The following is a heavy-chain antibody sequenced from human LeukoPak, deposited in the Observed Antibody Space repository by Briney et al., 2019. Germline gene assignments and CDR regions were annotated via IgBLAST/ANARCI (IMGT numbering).Heavy chain of an antibody. D-gene: IGHD2-8*01. CDR3: AREIGVSWFDP. Sequence: SETLSLTCAVSGGSISSGGYSWSWLRQPPGKGLEWIGYIYQSGSTYYNPSLKSRVTISVDRSKNQFSLKLTSVTAADTAVYYSAREIGVSWFDPWGQGTLVTVSS. V-gene: IGHV4-30-2*01. CDR1: GGSISSGGYS. J-gene: IGHJ5*02. CDR2: IYQSGST.